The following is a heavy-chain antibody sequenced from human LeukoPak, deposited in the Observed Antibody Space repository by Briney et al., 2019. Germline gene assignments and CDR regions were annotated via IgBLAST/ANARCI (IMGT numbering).Heavy chain of an antibody. J-gene: IGHJ4*02. V-gene: IGHV3-33*01. D-gene: IGHD5-18*01. CDR1: GFTLSSYG. CDR2: IWYDGSNK. CDR3: ARGDVDTAMVLGY. Sequence: PGGSLRLSCAASGFTLSSYGMHWVRQAPGKGLEWVAVIWYDGSNKYYADSVKGRFTISRDNSKNTLYLQMNSLRAEDTAVYYCARGDVDTAMVLGYWGQGTLVTVSS.